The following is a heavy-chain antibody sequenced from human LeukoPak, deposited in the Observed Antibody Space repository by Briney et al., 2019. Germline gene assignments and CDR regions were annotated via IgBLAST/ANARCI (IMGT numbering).Heavy chain of an antibody. V-gene: IGHV1-8*01. Sequence: ASVKVSCKASGYTFTSYDINWVRQATGQGLEWMGWMNPNSGNTGYAQKFQGRVTMTRNTSISTAYMELSSLRSEDTAVYYCAREPQQPHIAAAHYYYKDVWGKGTTVTVSS. CDR2: MNPNSGNT. CDR1: GYTFTSYD. J-gene: IGHJ6*03. CDR3: AREPQQPHIAAAHYYYKDV. D-gene: IGHD6-13*01.